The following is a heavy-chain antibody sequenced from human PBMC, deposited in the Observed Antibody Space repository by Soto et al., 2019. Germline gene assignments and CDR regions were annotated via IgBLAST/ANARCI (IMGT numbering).Heavy chain of an antibody. D-gene: IGHD3-3*01. CDR1: GDSITSGDNY. Sequence: KPSETLSLTCTVSGDSITSGDNYWSWIRQPPGKGLEWIGYIYHSGHTYYNPSLKSRLSISVDTSKNHFSLRLTSMTAADTAVYYCARDLGHPHDHWSGPDYWGPGTLVTVSS. J-gene: IGHJ4*02. V-gene: IGHV4-30-4*01. CDR2: IYHSGHT. CDR3: ARDLGHPHDHWSGPDY.